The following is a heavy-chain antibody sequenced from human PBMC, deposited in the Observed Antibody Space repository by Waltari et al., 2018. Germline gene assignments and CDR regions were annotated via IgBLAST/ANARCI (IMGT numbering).Heavy chain of an antibody. V-gene: IGHV1-69-2*01. CDR2: VDPEDGET. CDR1: GYTFTDYY. CDR3: ATEVTGYKRVGFDY. Sequence: EVQLVQSGAEVKKPGATVKISCTVSGYTFTDYYMHWVQQATGQGLEWMGLVDPEDGETTYAEKFQGRVTITADTSTDTAYMELSSLRSEDTAVYYWATEVTGYKRVGFDYWGQGTLVTVSS. D-gene: IGHD1-20*01. J-gene: IGHJ4*02.